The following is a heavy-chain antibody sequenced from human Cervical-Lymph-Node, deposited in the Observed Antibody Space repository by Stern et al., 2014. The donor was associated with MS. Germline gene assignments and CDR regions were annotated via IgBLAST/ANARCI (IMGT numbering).Heavy chain of an antibody. J-gene: IGHJ6*02. CDR2: ISYAGSNK. V-gene: IGHV3-30*18. Sequence: VQLVESGGGVVQPGRSLRLSCAASGFTFSTYGMHWVRQAPGKGLEWVAVISYAGSNKYYTYSVKGLFTISRDNSKNPLYLQMNSLIAEATVVYYCAKMGGVVNFKSYYYGLDFWGQGTTVTVSS. CDR1: GFTFSTYG. D-gene: IGHD1-26*01. CDR3: AKMGGVVNFKSYYYGLDF.